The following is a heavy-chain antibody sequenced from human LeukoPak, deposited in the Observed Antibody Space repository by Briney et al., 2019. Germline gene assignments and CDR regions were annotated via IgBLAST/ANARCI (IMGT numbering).Heavy chain of an antibody. CDR1: GGSISSGGYY. CDR2: IYYSGST. J-gene: IGHJ4*02. Sequence: SQTLSLTCTVSGGSISSGGYYWSWIRQHPGKGLEWIGYIYYSGSTYYNPSLKSRVTISVDTSKNQFSLKLSSVTAAGTAVYYCARVHGLGSYYPYFDYWGQGTLVTVSS. D-gene: IGHD3-10*01. CDR3: ARVHGLGSYYPYFDY. V-gene: IGHV4-31*03.